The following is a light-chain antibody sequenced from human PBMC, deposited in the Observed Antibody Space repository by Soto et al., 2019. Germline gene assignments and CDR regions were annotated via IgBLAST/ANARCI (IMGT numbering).Light chain of an antibody. Sequence: DIQMTQSQSSLSASVGDRVTITCQASQDISNSLNWYQQKPGKAPKLLIYDASNLETGVPSRFSGSGSGTDFTFTISSLQPEDIATYYCQQYDNLPPLTFGGGTKVEIK. J-gene: IGKJ4*01. CDR3: QQYDNLPPLT. CDR2: DAS. V-gene: IGKV1-33*01. CDR1: QDISNS.